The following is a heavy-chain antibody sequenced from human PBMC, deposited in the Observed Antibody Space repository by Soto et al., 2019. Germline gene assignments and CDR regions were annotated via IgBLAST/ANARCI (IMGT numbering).Heavy chain of an antibody. CDR1: EFTFSSYA. J-gene: IGHJ4*02. Sequence: PGGSLRLSCAASEFTFSSYAMSWVRQAPGKGLECVSAISGSGGSTDYADSVKGRFTISRDNSKNTLYLQMNSLRAEDTAVYYCAKENGYSSTWFEFDYWGQGTLVTVSS. V-gene: IGHV3-23*01. CDR2: ISGSGGST. CDR3: AKENGYSSTWFEFDY. D-gene: IGHD6-13*01.